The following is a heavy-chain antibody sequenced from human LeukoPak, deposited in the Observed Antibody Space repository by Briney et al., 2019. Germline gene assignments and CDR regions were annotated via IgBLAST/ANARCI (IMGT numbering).Heavy chain of an antibody. CDR1: DGSISSYY. CDR2: IYFTGST. D-gene: IGHD6-13*01. CDR3: ARGVYIAAAQYGY. Sequence: SETLSLTCTVSDGSISSYYWSWIRQSPGKGLEWIGYIYFTGSTNYNPSLKSRVTISVDTSKNHFSLKLTSVTAADTAVYYCARGVYIAAAQYGYWGQGTLVTVSS. J-gene: IGHJ4*02. V-gene: IGHV4-59*08.